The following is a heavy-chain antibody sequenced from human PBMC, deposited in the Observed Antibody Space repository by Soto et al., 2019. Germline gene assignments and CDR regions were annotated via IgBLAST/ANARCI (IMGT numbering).Heavy chain of an antibody. CDR1: GFTFSSYA. J-gene: IGHJ6*02. D-gene: IGHD5-12*01. V-gene: IGHV3-48*01. CDR2: ITKSSKTI. CDR3: TRDHGYGYGMDV. Sequence: GGSLRLSCAASGFTFSSYAMSWVRQAPGKGLEWISYITKSSKTIYYADSVKGRFTISRDNAKNSLYLQMNSLRAEDTAVYYCTRDHGYGYGMDVWGQGTTDTVSS.